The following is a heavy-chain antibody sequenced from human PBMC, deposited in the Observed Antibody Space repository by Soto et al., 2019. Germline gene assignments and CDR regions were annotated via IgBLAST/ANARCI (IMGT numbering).Heavy chain of an antibody. CDR1: GASVTSPEHY. V-gene: IGHV4-30-4*08. CDR2: IYYGGST. J-gene: IGHJ5*02. Sequence: PSETLSLTCSVSGASVTSPEHYWTWIRQSPGKGLEWIGYIYYGGSTVYNPSLKGRSTVSLDTSKNQFSLNLTSVTAADTAVYFCASGRYCLSDDCFPNWFDHWGQGTLVTVSS. CDR3: ASGRYCLSDDCFPNWFDH. D-gene: IGHD2-15*01.